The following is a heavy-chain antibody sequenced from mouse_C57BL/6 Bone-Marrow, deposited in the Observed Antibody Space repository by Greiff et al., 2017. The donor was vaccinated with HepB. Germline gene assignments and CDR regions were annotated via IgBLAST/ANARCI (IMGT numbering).Heavy chain of an antibody. Sequence: QVQLQQSGPGLVQPSQSLSITCTVSGFSLTSYGVHWVRQSPGKGLAWLGVIWRGGSTDYNAAFMSRLSITKDNSNSPVFFKMNSLQADDTAIYYCAKKSYWDYYAMDYWGQGTSVTVSS. CDR2: IWRGGST. CDR3: AKKSYWDYYAMDY. J-gene: IGHJ4*01. CDR1: GFSLTSYG. D-gene: IGHD2-12*01. V-gene: IGHV2-5*01.